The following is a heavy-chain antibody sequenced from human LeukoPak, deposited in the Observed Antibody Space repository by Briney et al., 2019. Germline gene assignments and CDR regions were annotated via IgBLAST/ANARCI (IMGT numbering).Heavy chain of an antibody. CDR1: GYTFTSYA. CDR3: ARDFLCSSTSCSYNYYGMDV. J-gene: IGHJ6*04. D-gene: IGHD2-2*01. V-gene: IGHV1-3*01. Sequence: GASVKVSCKASGYTFTSYAMHWVRQAPGQRLEWMGWINAGNGNTKHSQKFQGRVTITRDTSASTAYMELSSLRSEDTAVYYCARDFLCSSTSCSYNYYGMDVWGKGTTVTVSS. CDR2: INAGNGNT.